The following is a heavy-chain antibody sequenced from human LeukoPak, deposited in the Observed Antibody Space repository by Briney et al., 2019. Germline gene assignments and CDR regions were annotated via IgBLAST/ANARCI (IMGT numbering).Heavy chain of an antibody. V-gene: IGHV3-74*01. D-gene: IGHD6-13*01. CDR3: ARDGIAAVDFDY. CDR1: GFTFSTYW. Sequence: GGSLRLSCAASGFTFSTYWMHWVRQAPGKGLVWVSRVNGDGSSTNYADSVKGRFTISRDNAKNTLYLQMNSLRAEDTAVYYCARDGIAAVDFDYWGQGTLVTVSS. CDR2: VNGDGSST. J-gene: IGHJ4*02.